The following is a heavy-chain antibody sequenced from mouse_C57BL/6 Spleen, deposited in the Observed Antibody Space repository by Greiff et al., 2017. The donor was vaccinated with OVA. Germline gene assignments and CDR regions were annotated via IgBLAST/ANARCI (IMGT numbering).Heavy chain of an antibody. V-gene: IGHV5-17*01. CDR1: GFTFSDYG. D-gene: IGHD2-4*01. CDR3: ASMITTGYYAMDY. J-gene: IGHJ4*01. Sequence: EVQLVESGGGLVKPGGSLKLSCAASGFTFSDYGMHWVRQAPEKGLEWVAYISSGSSTIYYADTVKGRFTISRDNAKNTLFLQMTSLRSEDTAMYYCASMITTGYYAMDYWGQGTSVTVSS. CDR2: ISSGSSTI.